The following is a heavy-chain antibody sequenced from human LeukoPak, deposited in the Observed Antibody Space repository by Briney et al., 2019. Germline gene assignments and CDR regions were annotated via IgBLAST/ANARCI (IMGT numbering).Heavy chain of an antibody. D-gene: IGHD1-1*01. CDR1: GGSFSGYY. Sequence: KPSETLSLTCAVYGGSFSGYYWSWIRQPPGKGLEWIGEINHSGSTYYNPSLKSRVTISVDTSKNQFSLKLSSVTAADTAVYYCARRYTKYYFDYWGQGTLVSVSS. CDR2: INHSGST. J-gene: IGHJ4*02. CDR3: ARRYTKYYFDY. V-gene: IGHV4-34*01.